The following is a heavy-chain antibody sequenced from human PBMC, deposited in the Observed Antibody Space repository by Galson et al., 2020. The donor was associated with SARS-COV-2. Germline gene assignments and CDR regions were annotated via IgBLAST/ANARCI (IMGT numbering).Heavy chain of an antibody. Sequence: SETLSLTCTVSGGSISSSSYYWGWIRQPPGKGLEWIGSIYYSGNTYYNPSLKSRVTISVDTSKNRFSLKLSSVTAADTAVYHCARHDKRIIGWFDPWGQGTLVIVSS. J-gene: IGHJ5*02. V-gene: IGHV4-39*01. CDR2: IYYSGNT. CDR3: ARHDKRIIGWFDP. D-gene: IGHD2-15*01. CDR1: GGSISSSSYY.